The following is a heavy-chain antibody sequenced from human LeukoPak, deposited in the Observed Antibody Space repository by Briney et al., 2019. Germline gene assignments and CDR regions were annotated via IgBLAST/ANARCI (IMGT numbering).Heavy chain of an antibody. Sequence: SETLSLTCAVYGGSFSGYYWSWIRQPPGKGLEWVGEINHSGSTNYNPSLKSRVTISVDTSKNQFSLKLSSVTAADTAVYYCARERMDYYDSSGSLCLDYWGQGTLVTVSS. J-gene: IGHJ4*02. V-gene: IGHV4-34*01. CDR3: ARERMDYYDSSGSLCLDY. CDR2: INHSGST. CDR1: GGSFSGYY. D-gene: IGHD3-22*01.